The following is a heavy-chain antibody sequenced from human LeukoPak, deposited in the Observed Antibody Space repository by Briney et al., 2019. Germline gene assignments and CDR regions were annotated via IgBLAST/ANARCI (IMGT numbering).Heavy chain of an antibody. J-gene: IGHJ4*02. CDR3: ASRKKGMATAGFDY. Sequence: GESLKISCKGSGYSFTSYWSGWVRQMPGKGLECRGIIYPGDSDTRYSPSFQGQVTISAEKSISTAYLQWSSLKASDTALYYCASRKKGMATAGFDYWGQGTLVTVSS. V-gene: IGHV5-51*01. CDR2: IYPGDSDT. CDR1: GYSFTSYW. D-gene: IGHD5-24*01.